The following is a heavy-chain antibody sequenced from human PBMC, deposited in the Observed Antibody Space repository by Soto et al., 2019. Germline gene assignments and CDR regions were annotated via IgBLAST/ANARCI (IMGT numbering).Heavy chain of an antibody. V-gene: IGHV4-31*03. CDR1: GSSISSGGYY. CDR3: AKVAGNAFDT. D-gene: IGHD1-26*01. CDR2: IFFSGDA. J-gene: IGHJ3*02. Sequence: QVQLQESGPGLLKPSQTLSLTCSVSGSSISSGGYYWSWIRQHPGKALEWIGYIFFSGDAYYNPSLESRLSISVDTSENQYSLRLTSVTAADTAVYYCAKVAGNAFDTWGQGTVVTVSS.